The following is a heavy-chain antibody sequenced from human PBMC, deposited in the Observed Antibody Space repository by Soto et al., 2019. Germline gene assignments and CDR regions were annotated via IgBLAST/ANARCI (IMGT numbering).Heavy chain of an antibody. J-gene: IGHJ4*02. CDR1: GGSISSYY. D-gene: IGHD6-6*01. CDR3: ARSVGQLYLFDY. Sequence: SETLSLTCTVSGGSISSYYWSWIRQPPGKGLEWIGYIYYSGSTNYNPSLKSRVTISVDTSKNQFSLKLSSVTAADTAVYYCARSVGQLYLFDYWGQGTLVTVSS. CDR2: IYYSGST. V-gene: IGHV4-59*01.